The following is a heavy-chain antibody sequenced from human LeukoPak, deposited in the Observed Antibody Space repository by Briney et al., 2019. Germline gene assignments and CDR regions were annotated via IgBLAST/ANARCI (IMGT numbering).Heavy chain of an antibody. CDR3: ATAFRAVNWFDPDY. CDR2: INPNSGST. V-gene: IGHV1-46*01. CDR1: VYTFTRYY. D-gene: IGHD3-10*01. Sequence: GSSVTVSCMASVYTFTRYYMNWVRPAPGKGREGMGIINPNSGSTNYAQKLQGRVTMTGDTSTSTIYMEVSSLSSEDTAVYYCATAFRAVNWFDPDYWGQGALVSASS. J-gene: IGHJ4*02.